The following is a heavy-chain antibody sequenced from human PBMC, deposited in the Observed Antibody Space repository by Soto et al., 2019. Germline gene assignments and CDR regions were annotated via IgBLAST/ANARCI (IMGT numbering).Heavy chain of an antibody. CDR1: GGSISSGDYY. D-gene: IGHD2-2*01. Sequence: LSLTFTVSGGSISSGDYYLSWIRQPPGKGLEWIGYIYYSGSTYYNPSLKSRVTISVDTSKNQFSLKLSSVTAADTAVYYCARDFLWYCSSTSCPRGWFDPWGQGTLVTVSS. V-gene: IGHV4-30-4*01. CDR2: IYYSGST. J-gene: IGHJ5*02. CDR3: ARDFLWYCSSTSCPRGWFDP.